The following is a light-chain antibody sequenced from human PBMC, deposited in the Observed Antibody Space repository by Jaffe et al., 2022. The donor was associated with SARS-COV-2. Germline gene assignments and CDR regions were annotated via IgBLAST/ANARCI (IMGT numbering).Light chain of an antibody. CDR1: QSVGRY. J-gene: IGKJ4*01. CDR3: QQRSYWPVT. Sequence: ETVLTQSPATLSLSPGERATLSCRASQSVGRYLAWYQQKPGQAPRLLIYDASSRATGIPARFSGSGSGTDFTLTISSLEPEDFAVYYCQQRSYWPVTFGGGTKVEIK. V-gene: IGKV3-11*01. CDR2: DAS.